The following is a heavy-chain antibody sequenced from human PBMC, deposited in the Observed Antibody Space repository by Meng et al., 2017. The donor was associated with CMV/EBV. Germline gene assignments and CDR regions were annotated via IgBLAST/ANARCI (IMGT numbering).Heavy chain of an antibody. D-gene: IGHD2-2*01. CDR1: GGTFSSYA. J-gene: IGHJ5*02. CDR3: ARDQGFDSYCSSTSCYPNWFDP. V-gene: IGHV1-69*05. Sequence: SVKVSCKASGGTFSSYAISWVRQAPGQGLEWMGGIIPIFGTANYAQKCQGRVTITKDESTSTAYMELSSLRSEDTAVYYCARDQGFDSYCSSTSCYPNWFDPWGQGTLVTVSS. CDR2: IIPIFGTA.